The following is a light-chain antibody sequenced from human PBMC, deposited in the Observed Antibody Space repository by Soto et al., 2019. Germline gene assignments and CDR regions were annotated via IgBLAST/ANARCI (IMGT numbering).Light chain of an antibody. CDR1: QSVGTS. J-gene: IGKJ5*01. CDR2: DAS. V-gene: IGKV3-11*01. Sequence: EIDLSQSPATLCASTVPRATLSFRATQSVGTSLAWYQQRSGQAPRLLIFDASIRATGISARFSGSGSGTDFSLTIFSLEPEDFAVNYCQQRNNWSLRLKFGQGRRLEIK. CDR3: QQRNNWSLRLK.